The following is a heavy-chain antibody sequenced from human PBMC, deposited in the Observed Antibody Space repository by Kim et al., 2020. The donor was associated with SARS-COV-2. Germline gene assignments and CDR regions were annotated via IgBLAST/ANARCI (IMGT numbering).Heavy chain of an antibody. CDR3: AKGDQGYYDSSGYYSYGMDV. D-gene: IGHD3-22*01. V-gene: IGHV3-23*01. Sequence: GRLTISRDNSKNTLYLKMNSLRAEDTAVYYCAKGDQGYYDSSGYYSYGMDVWGQGTTVTVSS. J-gene: IGHJ6*02.